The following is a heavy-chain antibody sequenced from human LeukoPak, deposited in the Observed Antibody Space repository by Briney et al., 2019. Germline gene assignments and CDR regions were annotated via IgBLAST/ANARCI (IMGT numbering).Heavy chain of an antibody. J-gene: IGHJ4*02. CDR3: AIRPTVVKGPFDY. V-gene: IGHV3-23*01. CDR2: ISVSGSNI. Sequence: GGSLRLSCAASGFTFSSHAMSWVRQAPGKGLEWVSAISVSGSNIFYADSVKGRFTISRDNSKNTLYPQMNSLRAEDTAVYYCAIRPTVVKGPFDYWGQGVLVTVS. D-gene: IGHD4-23*01. CDR1: GFTFSSHA.